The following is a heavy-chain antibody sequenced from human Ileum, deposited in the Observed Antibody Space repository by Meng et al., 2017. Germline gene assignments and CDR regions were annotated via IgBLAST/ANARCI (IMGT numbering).Heavy chain of an antibody. CDR2: ISYDGSHI. J-gene: IGHJ4*02. CDR1: GFIFSSYA. CDR3: ARGNGSGAYLIDY. V-gene: IGHV3-30*04. Sequence: GGSLRLSCAASGFIFSSYAMNWVRQAPGKGLQWVTLISYDGSHIYIDSVKGRFTISRDNSKNTVYLQMNSLKTEDTAMYYCARGNGSGAYLIDYWGQGTLVTVSS. D-gene: IGHD3-10*01.